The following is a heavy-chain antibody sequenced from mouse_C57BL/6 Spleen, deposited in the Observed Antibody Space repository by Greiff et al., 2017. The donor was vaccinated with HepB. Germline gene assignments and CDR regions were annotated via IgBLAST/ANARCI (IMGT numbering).Heavy chain of an antibody. CDR2: ISSGSSTI. V-gene: IGHV5-17*01. Sequence: DVMLVESGGGLVKPGGSLKLSCAASGFTFSDYGMHWVRQAPEKGLEWVAYISSGSSTIYYAATVKGRFTISRDNAKNTLFLQMTSLRSEDTAMYYCATRGYDYDWFAYWGQGTLVTVSA. CDR3: ATRGYDYDWFAY. D-gene: IGHD2-4*01. CDR1: GFTFSDYG. J-gene: IGHJ3*01.